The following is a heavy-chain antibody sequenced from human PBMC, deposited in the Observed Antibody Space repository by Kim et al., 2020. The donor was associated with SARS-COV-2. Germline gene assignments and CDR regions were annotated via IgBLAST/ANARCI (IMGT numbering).Heavy chain of an antibody. CDR3: ANGYGGNSGGMDV. V-gene: IGHV3-9*01. Sequence: YADSVKGRFTISRDNAKNSLYLQMNSLRAEDTALYYCANGYGGNSGGMDVWGQGTTVTVSS. J-gene: IGHJ6*02. D-gene: IGHD4-17*01.